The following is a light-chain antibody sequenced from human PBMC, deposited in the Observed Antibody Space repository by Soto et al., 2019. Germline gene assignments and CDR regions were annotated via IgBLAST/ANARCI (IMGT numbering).Light chain of an antibody. CDR1: SSGVGGYNY. CDR3: SSYTSSSTLV. J-gene: IGLJ1*01. V-gene: IGLV2-14*01. Sequence: QSVLTQPASVSGSPGQSITISCTGTSSGVGGYNYVSWYQQHPGKDARLMFYVVSNRPSGVSNRFSGSKSGNTASLTICGLQAEDEADYYCSSYTSSSTLVFGTGTKLTVL. CDR2: VVS.